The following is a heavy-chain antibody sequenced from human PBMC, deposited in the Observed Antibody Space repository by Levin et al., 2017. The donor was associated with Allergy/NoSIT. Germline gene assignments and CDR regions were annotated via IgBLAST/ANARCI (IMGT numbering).Heavy chain of an antibody. J-gene: IGHJ4*02. V-gene: IGHV3-23*01. D-gene: IGHD3-10*01. CDR3: ARSSEGSETLSSDS. CDR2: VSTTGDRT. Sequence: GGSLRLSCAASGFTFSNYDMRWVRQAPGKGLEWVSTVSTTGDRTYYADSVKGRFTVSRDNSKNTAYLQMSGLRVEDTAVYYCARSSEGSETLSSDSWGQGTLVTVSS. CDR1: GFTFSNYD.